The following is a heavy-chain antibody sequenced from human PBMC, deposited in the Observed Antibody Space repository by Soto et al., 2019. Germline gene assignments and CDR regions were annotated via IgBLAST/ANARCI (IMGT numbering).Heavy chain of an antibody. CDR2: IWFDGSNK. V-gene: IGHV3-33*01. CDR3: VRAVGSGEYPLSGDY. CDR1: GFTFSSYG. Sequence: QVQLVESGGGVAQPGRSLRLSCAAPGFTFSSYGMHWVRQAPGKGLEWVAVIWFDGSNKYYRDTVKGRFTISRDNSKNTVYLQMNSLRVEDTAVYYCVRAVGSGEYPLSGDYWGQGTLVTVSS. J-gene: IGHJ4*02. D-gene: IGHD4-17*01.